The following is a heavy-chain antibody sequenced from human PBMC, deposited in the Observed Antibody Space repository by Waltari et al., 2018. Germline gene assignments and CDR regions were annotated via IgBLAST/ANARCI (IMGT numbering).Heavy chain of an antibody. J-gene: IGHJ3*02. CDR3: ALAYYYDSSGLGDAFDI. Sequence: QVQLVQSGAEVKKPGASVKVSCKASGYTFTSYAMHWVRQAPGQRLEWMGWINAGNGNTKYSQKFQGRVTITRDTSASTAYMELSSLRSEDTAVYYCALAYYYDSSGLGDAFDIWGQGTMVTVSS. V-gene: IGHV1-3*01. D-gene: IGHD3-22*01. CDR1: GYTFTSYA. CDR2: INAGNGNT.